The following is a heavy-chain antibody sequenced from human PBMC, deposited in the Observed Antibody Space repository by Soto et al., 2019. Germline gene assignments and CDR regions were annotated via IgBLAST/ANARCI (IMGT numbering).Heavy chain of an antibody. CDR3: ARGEGLDTISYYFDF. CDR1: GDSINSDKYY. J-gene: IGHJ4*02. Sequence: PSETLSLTCSVSGDSINSDKYYWGGIRQPPGKGLEWIGSIYFRGNTYYNPSLQTRVTISLDKYKSQFSLKLNSVTAADSAVYFCARGEGLDTISYYFDFWGQXALVTVSS. D-gene: IGHD1-1*01. CDR2: IYFRGNT. V-gene: IGHV4-39*01.